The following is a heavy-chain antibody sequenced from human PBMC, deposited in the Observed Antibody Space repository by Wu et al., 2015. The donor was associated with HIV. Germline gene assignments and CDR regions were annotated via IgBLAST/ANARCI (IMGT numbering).Heavy chain of an antibody. CDR2: FYSSGST. CDR1: GVSISSYY. V-gene: IGHV4-4*07. CDR3: ARDYGNYSDAFDI. J-gene: IGHJ3*02. Sequence: QVQLQESGPGLVKPSETLSLTCTVTGVSISSYYWSWIRQPAGKGLEWIGRFYSSGSTFKNPSLKSRVTMSVDTSKNQFSLKLNSVTAADTAVYYCARDYGNYSDAFDIWGQGTVSPSLQ. D-gene: IGHD3-10*01.